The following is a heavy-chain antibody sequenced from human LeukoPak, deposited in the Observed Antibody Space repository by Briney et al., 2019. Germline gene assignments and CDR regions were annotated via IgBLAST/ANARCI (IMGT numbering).Heavy chain of an antibody. D-gene: IGHD6-19*01. CDR3: ARDHGSGWTFDY. CDR2: IYHSGST. CDR1: GGSISSSSYY. J-gene: IGHJ4*02. Sequence: SETLSLTCTVSGGSISSSSYYWGWIRQPPVKGLEWIGSIYHSGSTYYNPSLKSRVTISVDTSKNQFSLKLSSVTAADTAVYYCARDHGSGWTFDYWGQGTLVTVSS. V-gene: IGHV4-39*07.